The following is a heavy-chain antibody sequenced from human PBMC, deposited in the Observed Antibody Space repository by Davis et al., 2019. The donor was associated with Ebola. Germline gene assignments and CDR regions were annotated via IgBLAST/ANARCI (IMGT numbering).Heavy chain of an antibody. CDR3: AKRPCSSWYDYFDY. Sequence: GGSLRLSCAASGITFSSHVMSWVRQAPGKGLEWVSTITGGGIAYYTESVEGRLTISRDKSKNQLYLQMDSLRADETAVYFCAKRPCSSWYDYFDYWGQGTQVTVSS. D-gene: IGHD6-13*01. CDR1: GITFSSHV. CDR2: ITGGGIA. J-gene: IGHJ4*02. V-gene: IGHV3-23*01.